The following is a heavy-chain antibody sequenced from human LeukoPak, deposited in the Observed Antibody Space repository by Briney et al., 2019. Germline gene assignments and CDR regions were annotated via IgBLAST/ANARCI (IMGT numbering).Heavy chain of an antibody. CDR3: ARAPDWANWFDP. CDR2: ISSSGSTI. Sequence: GGSLRLSCAASGFTFSIHWMSWVRQAPGKGLEWVSYISSSGSTIYYADSVKGRFTISRDNAKNSLYLQMNSLRAEDTAVYYCARAPDWANWFDPWGQGTLVTVSS. CDR1: GFTFSIHW. J-gene: IGHJ5*02. D-gene: IGHD2-21*01. V-gene: IGHV3-11*01.